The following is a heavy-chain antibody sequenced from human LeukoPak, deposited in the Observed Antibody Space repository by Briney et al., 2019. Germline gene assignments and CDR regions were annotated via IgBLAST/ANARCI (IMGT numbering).Heavy chain of an antibody. CDR1: GYSFTGYY. D-gene: IGHD4-17*01. Sequence: ASVKVSCKGSGYSFTGYYMHWVRQAPGQGLEWMGWINPNSGGTNYAQKFQGRVTMTRDTSISTAYMELSRLRSDDTAVYYCARALTTVTDPPWFDPWGQGTLVTVSS. CDR3: ARALTTVTDPPWFDP. V-gene: IGHV1-2*02. CDR2: INPNSGGT. J-gene: IGHJ5*02.